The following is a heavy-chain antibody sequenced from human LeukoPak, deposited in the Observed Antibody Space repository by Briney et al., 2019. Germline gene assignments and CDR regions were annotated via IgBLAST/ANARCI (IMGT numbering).Heavy chain of an antibody. Sequence: SETLSLTCTVSGGSISSGSYYWSWIRQPAGTGLEWIGRIYTSGSTNYNPSLKSRVTISVDTSKNQFSLKLSSVTAADTAVYYCARAEGLVAFDYWAREPWSPSPQ. CDR2: IYTSGST. CDR1: GGSISSGSYY. V-gene: IGHV4-61*02. CDR3: ARAEGLVAFDY. J-gene: IGHJ4*02. D-gene: IGHD6-19*01.